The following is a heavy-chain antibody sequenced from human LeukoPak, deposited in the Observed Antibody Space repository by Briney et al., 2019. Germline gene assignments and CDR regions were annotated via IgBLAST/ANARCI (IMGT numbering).Heavy chain of an antibody. CDR1: GFTFSDYN. J-gene: IGHJ6*03. V-gene: IGHV3-11*01. D-gene: IGHD2-15*01. CDR2: ISRSGSTK. Sequence: GSLRLSCAASGFTFSDYNMRWIRQAPGKGLEWVSSISRSGSTKYYADSVKGRFTISRDNAKNSLFLQMNSLRAEDTAVYYCARVLRYCSGGNCYSGGLGYMDVWGKGTTVTISS. CDR3: ARVLRYCSGGNCYSGGLGYMDV.